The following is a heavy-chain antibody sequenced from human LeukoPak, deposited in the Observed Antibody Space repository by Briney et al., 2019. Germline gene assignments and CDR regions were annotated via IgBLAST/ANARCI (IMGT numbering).Heavy chain of an antibody. J-gene: IGHJ4*02. V-gene: IGHV1-18*01. CDR2: ISAYNGNT. D-gene: IGHD2-2*01. Sequence: ASVTVSFTASGYTFTSYGISWVRQAPGQGLEWMGWISAYNGNTNYAQKLQGRVTMTTDTSTSTAYMELRSLRSDDTAVYYCARDGSTSRVKYFDYWGQGTLVTVSS. CDR1: GYTFTSYG. CDR3: ARDGSTSRVKYFDY.